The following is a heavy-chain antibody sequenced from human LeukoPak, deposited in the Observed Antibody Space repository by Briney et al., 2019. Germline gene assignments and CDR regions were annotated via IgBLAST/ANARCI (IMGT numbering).Heavy chain of an antibody. CDR1: GGTFSSYA. J-gene: IGHJ6*02. D-gene: IGHD2-15*01. CDR2: IIPIFGTA. CDR3: ARPRDSDTLDYGMDV. Sequence: GASVKVSCKASGGTFSSYAISWERQAPGQGLEWMGGIIPIFGTANYAQKFQGRVTITADESTSTAYMELSSLRSEDTAVYYCARPRDSDTLDYGMDVWGQGTTVTVSS. V-gene: IGHV1-69*13.